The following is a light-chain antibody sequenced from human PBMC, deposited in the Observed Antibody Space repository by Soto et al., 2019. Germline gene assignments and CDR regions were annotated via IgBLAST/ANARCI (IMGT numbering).Light chain of an antibody. CDR1: QSVTSSY. J-gene: IGKJ4*01. CDR3: QQYGDSPLT. Sequence: EIVLTQSPGTLSLSPGERSTPSCMASQSVTSSYLAWYQQKPGQAPRLLIYGVSSRATGIPDRFSGSGAGTDFTLTISRLEPEDFAVYYCQQYGDSPLTFGGGTKVDIK. V-gene: IGKV3-20*01. CDR2: GVS.